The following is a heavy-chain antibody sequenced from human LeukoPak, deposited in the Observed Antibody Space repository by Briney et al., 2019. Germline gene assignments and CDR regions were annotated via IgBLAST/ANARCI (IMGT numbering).Heavy chain of an antibody. CDR3: ARDTNSAFDI. CDR2: IYYSGST. V-gene: IGHV4-30-4*07. CDR1: GGSISSGGYS. Sequence: PSQTLSLTCAVSGGSISSGGYSWRWIRQPPGKGLEWIGYIYYSGSTYYNPSLKSRVTISVDTSKNQFSLKLSSVTAADTAVYYCARDTNSAFDIWGQGTMVTVSS. D-gene: IGHD1-1*01. J-gene: IGHJ3*02.